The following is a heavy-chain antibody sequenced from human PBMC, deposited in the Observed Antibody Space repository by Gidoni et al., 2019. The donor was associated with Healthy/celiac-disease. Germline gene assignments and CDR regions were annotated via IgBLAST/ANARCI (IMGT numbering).Heavy chain of an antibody. D-gene: IGHD3-22*01. J-gene: IGHJ6*02. CDR1: GFTFSSYA. V-gene: IGHV3-30-3*01. Sequence: QVQLVESGGGVVQPGRSLRLSCAASGFTFSSYAMHWVRQAPGKGLEGVAVISYDGSNKYYADSVKGRFTISRDNSKNTLYLQMNSLRAEDTAVYYCARVLNSGYYYYYYGMDVWGQGTTVTVSS. CDR3: ARVLNSGYYYYYYGMDV. CDR2: ISYDGSNK.